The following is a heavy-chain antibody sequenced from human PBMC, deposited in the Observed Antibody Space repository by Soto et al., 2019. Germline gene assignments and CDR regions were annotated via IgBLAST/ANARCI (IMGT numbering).Heavy chain of an antibody. CDR2: INSDGSST. CDR1: GFTFSSYW. CDR3: ARDNRQGFFYYYYMDV. Sequence: GESLKISCAASGFTFSSYWMHWVRQAPGKGLVWVSRINSDGSSTSYADSVKGRFTISRDNAKNTLYLQMNSLRAEDTAVYYCARDNRQGFFYYYYMDVWGKGTTVTVSS. J-gene: IGHJ6*03. D-gene: IGHD3-3*01. V-gene: IGHV3-74*01.